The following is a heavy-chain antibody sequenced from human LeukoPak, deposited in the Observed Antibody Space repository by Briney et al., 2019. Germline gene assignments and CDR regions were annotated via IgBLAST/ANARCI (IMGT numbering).Heavy chain of an antibody. Sequence: RASETLSLTCAVSGGSISSSNWWSWVRQAPGKGLEWVSSISGSGGSTYYADSVKGRFTISRDNSKNTLYLQMNSLRAEDTAVYYCASPSGYDYILLDAFGIWGQGTMVTVSS. D-gene: IGHD5-12*01. J-gene: IGHJ3*02. CDR2: ISGSGGST. V-gene: IGHV3-23*01. CDR1: GGSISSSN. CDR3: ASPSGYDYILLDAFGI.